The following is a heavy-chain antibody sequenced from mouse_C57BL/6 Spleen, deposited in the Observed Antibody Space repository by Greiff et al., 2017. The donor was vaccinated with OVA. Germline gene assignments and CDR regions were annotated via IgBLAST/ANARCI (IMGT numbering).Heavy chain of an antibody. D-gene: IGHD2-4*01. CDR1: GYTFTDYN. Sequence: VQLQESGPELVKPGASVKIPCKASGYTFTDYNMDWVKQSHGKSLEWIGDINPNNGGTIYNQKFKGKATLTVDKSSSTAYMELRSLTSEDTAVYYCARRYDYLYAMDYWGQGTSVTVSS. V-gene: IGHV1-18*01. CDR3: ARRYDYLYAMDY. CDR2: INPNNGGT. J-gene: IGHJ4*01.